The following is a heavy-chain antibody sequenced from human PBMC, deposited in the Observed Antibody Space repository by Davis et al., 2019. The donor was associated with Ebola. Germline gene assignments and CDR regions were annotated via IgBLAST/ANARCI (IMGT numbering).Heavy chain of an antibody. CDR2: INSGANTI. D-gene: IGHD6-19*01. CDR3: TKSGSGWSAPLTD. V-gene: IGHV3-74*01. CDR1: GFTFSNYG. J-gene: IGHJ4*02. Sequence: GESLKISCAASGFTFSNYGMHWVRQAPGKGLVWVSRINSGANTIDYADSVKGRFTISRDNAKNSLYLQMTTLKTEDTAVYYCTKSGSGWSAPLTDWGQGTLVTVSS.